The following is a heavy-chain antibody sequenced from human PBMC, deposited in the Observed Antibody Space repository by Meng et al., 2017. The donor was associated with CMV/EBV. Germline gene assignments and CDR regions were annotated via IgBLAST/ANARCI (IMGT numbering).Heavy chain of an antibody. Sequence: GSLRLSCTVSGGSISSYYWSWIRQPPGKGLEWIGYIYYSGSTNYNPSLKSRVTISVDTSKNQFFLKLSSVTAADTAVYYCARGGGSSSSYYYYYGMDVWGQGTTVTVSS. CDR3: ARGGGSSSSYYYYYGMDV. V-gene: IGHV4-59*01. CDR1: GGSISSYY. J-gene: IGHJ6*02. CDR2: IYYSGST. D-gene: IGHD6-6*01.